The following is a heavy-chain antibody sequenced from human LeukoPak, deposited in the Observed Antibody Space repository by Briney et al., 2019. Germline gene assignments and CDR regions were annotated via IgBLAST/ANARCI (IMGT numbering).Heavy chain of an antibody. CDR1: RGSFSGYF. CDR2: VNDGGST. Sequence: PSETLSLTCDVCRGSFSGYFWSWIRQTPGKGLEWIGEVNDGGSTNYSPSLKSRVTISVAVSKTQFSPKLTSVTAADTAVYYCARKGFVESTGWRGAFDVWGQGTMVTVSS. V-gene: IGHV4-34*01. D-gene: IGHD3-9*01. J-gene: IGHJ3*01. CDR3: ARKGFVESTGWRGAFDV.